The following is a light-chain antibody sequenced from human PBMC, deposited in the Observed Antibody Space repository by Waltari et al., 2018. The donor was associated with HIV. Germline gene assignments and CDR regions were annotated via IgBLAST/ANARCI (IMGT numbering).Light chain of an antibody. CDR2: DAS. J-gene: IGKJ2*01. V-gene: IGKV1-33*01. CDR1: QDIRNY. Sequence: DIQMTQSPSTLSASVGDKVTITCQASQDIRNYLNWYQQRPGKAPKLLIYDASNLETGVPSRFSGSGSGTYFTFTISSLQPEDFATYYCQHYNNLPYTFGQGTKLEIK. CDR3: QHYNNLPYT.